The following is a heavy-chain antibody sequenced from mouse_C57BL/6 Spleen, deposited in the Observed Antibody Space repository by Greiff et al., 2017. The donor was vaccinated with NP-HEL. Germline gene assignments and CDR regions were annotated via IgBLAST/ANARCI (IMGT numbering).Heavy chain of an antibody. CDR1: GFTFSSYA. CDR2: ISDGGSYT. CDR3: ARGGAFYDGYYYFDY. Sequence: EVQRVESGGGLVKPGGSLKLSCAASGFTFSSYAMSWVRQTPEKRLEWVATISDGGSYTYYPDNVKGRFTISRDNAKNNLYLQMSHLKSEDTAMYYCARGGAFYDGYYYFDYWGQGTTLTVSS. V-gene: IGHV5-4*01. J-gene: IGHJ2*01. D-gene: IGHD2-3*01.